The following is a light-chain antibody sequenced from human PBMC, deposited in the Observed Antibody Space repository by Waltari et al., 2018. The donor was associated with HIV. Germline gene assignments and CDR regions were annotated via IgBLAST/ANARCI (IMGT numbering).Light chain of an antibody. CDR3: QQYNKWPET. V-gene: IGKV3-20*01. Sequence: EIVLTQSPGTLSLSPGERATLSCRASQSVSSSYLAWYQQKPGQAPRLLIYGASSRATGIPDRFSGSGSGTDFTLTISRLQSEDFAVYYCQQYNKWPETFGQGTKVEIK. CDR1: QSVSSSY. CDR2: GAS. J-gene: IGKJ1*01.